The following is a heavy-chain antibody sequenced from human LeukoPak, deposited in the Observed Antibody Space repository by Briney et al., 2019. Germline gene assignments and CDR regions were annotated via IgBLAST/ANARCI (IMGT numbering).Heavy chain of an antibody. J-gene: IGHJ4*02. Sequence: GESLKISCKGSGYSFTSYWIGWVRQMPGKGLEWMGIIYPGDSDTRYSPSFQGQVTISADKSISTAYLQWSSLKASDTAMYYCARPYCGGDCYSGPYYFDYWGQGTLVTVSS. CDR2: IYPGDSDT. CDR1: GYSFTSYW. D-gene: IGHD2-21*02. CDR3: ARPYCGGDCYSGPYYFDY. V-gene: IGHV5-51*01.